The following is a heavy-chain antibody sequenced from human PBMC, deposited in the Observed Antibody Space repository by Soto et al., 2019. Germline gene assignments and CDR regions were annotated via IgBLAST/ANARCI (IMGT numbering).Heavy chain of an antibody. CDR2: IYNSGST. V-gene: IGHV4-31*01. CDR1: GGSISSGGYY. CDR3: ARDPAP. Sequence: QVQLQESGPGLVKPSQTLSLTCTVSGGSISSGGYYWSWIRQHPGKGLEWIGYIYNSGSTYYNPSLRSLVTISAATSEKQFSLKLSSVPAAGTAVYYCARDPAPWGQGTLVTVSS. J-gene: IGHJ5*02.